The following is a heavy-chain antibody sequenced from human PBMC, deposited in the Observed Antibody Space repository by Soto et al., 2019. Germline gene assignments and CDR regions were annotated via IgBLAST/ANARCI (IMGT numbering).Heavy chain of an antibody. Sequence: EVQLLESGGDLVQPGVSLRLSCAASKFTFTNYAMSWVRQAPGKGLEWVSSINPSCSDTYYADSVKGRFTISRDNSKSTLYLQMNSLRADDTAVYYCAKDGTWIQLWFDFWGQGTLVTVSS. J-gene: IGHJ4*02. CDR1: KFTFTNYA. V-gene: IGHV3-23*01. D-gene: IGHD5-18*01. CDR3: AKDGTWIQLWFDF. CDR2: INPSCSDT.